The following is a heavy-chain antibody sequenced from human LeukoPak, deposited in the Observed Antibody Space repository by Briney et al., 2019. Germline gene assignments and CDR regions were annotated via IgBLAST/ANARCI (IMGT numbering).Heavy chain of an antibody. CDR1: GGSISSYY. CDR2: IFYSGST. Sequence: SETLSLTCTVSGGSISSYYWSWIRQPPGKGLEWIGHIFYSGSTYYNPSLKSRVTISVDTSKNQFSLKLSSVTAADTAVYYCAREAEMATNWFDPWGQGTLVTVSS. D-gene: IGHD5-24*01. J-gene: IGHJ5*02. CDR3: AREAEMATNWFDP. V-gene: IGHV4-59*12.